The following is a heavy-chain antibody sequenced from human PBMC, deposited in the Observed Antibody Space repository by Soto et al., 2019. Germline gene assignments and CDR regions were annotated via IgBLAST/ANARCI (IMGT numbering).Heavy chain of an antibody. CDR3: AVSAYDSSGYLAIDY. CDR1: GGTFSSYA. J-gene: IGHJ4*02. Sequence: SVKVSCKASGGTFSSYAISWVRQAPGQGLEWMGGIIPIFGTANYAQKFQGRVTITADESTSTAYMELGSLRSEDTAVYYCAVSAYDSSGYLAIDYWGQGNLVTVS. V-gene: IGHV1-69*13. D-gene: IGHD3-22*01. CDR2: IIPIFGTA.